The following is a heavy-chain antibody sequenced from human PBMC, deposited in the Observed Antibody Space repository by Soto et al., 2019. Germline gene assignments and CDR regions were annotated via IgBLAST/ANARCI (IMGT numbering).Heavy chain of an antibody. J-gene: IGHJ4*02. D-gene: IGHD3-22*01. Sequence: GWSLRLCCAASGFSCSTYAMHWVRQAPGSGLEWVAVISYDGSNIYYADSVKGRFTISRDNSKDTLSLQMNSLRPEDTAVYFCARRAVTLTQMSYYFDYWGQGTLVTVSS. V-gene: IGHV3-30-3*01. CDR1: GFSCSTYA. CDR2: ISYDGSNI. CDR3: ARRAVTLTQMSYYFDY.